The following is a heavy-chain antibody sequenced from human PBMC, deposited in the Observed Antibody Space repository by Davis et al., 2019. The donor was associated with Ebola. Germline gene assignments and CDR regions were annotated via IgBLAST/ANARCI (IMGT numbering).Heavy chain of an antibody. CDR3: AKSGLSFGVVKYHYGMDV. CDR1: GFSFSAHG. CDR2: TSFDGSDR. V-gene: IGHV3-30*18. D-gene: IGHD3-3*01. Sequence: GESLKISCAASGFSFSAHGMHWVRQTPGKGLEWVATTSFDGSDRYYVDSVKGRFTISRDNSKNTLYLQMVSLRGEDTAVYYCAKSGLSFGVVKYHYGMDVWGKGTTVTVSS. J-gene: IGHJ6*04.